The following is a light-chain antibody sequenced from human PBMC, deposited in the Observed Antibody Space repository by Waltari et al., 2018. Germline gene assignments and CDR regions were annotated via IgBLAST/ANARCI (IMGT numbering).Light chain of an antibody. CDR3: SSYTNTKTVV. Sequence: QSALTQPASVSGSPGQSITISCTGTASDIGSYNRVSWYQQHPGKAPRLLIYDVSDRPAGVSYRFSASKSGNTASLTISGPQAEDECHYYCSSYTNTKTVVFGGGTKVTVL. CDR1: ASDIGSYNR. J-gene: IGLJ2*01. CDR2: DVS. V-gene: IGLV2-14*03.